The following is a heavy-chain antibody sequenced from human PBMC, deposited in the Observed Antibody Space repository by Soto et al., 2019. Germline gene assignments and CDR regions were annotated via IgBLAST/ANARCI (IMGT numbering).Heavy chain of an antibody. CDR1: RGTFSSYA. Sequence: QVQLVQSGAEVKKPGSSVKFSCKASRGTFSSYAINWVRQAPGQGLEWMGVIIPISGTATYAQNFQGRVTITADDSTSTDDMDLTSLISEDTAVYYCTRVLLYYDYVGGVYRQVSFDYWGQGTLVTVSS. D-gene: IGHD3-16*02. CDR3: TRVLLYYDYVGGVYRQVSFDY. J-gene: IGHJ4*02. CDR2: IIPISGTA. V-gene: IGHV1-69*01.